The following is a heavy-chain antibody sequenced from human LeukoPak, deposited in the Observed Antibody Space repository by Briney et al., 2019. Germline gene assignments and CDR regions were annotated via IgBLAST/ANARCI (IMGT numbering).Heavy chain of an antibody. CDR3: TTEWGYGGGAFDI. D-gene: IGHD4-23*01. CDR1: GFTFSNAW. V-gene: IGHV3-15*01. J-gene: IGHJ3*02. Sequence: GGSLRLSCAASGFTFSNAWMSWVRQAPGKGLEWVGRIKSKADGGTTDYAAPVKGRFTISRDDSKNTLYLQMNSLKTEDTAVYYCTTEWGYGGGAFDIWGQGTMVTVSS. CDR2: IKSKADGGTT.